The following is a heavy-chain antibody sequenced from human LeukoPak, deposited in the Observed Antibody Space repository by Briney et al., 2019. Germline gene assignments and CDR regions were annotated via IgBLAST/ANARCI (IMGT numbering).Heavy chain of an antibody. CDR1: GFTFSSYW. CDR2: IKQDGSEK. J-gene: IGHJ4*02. CDR3: AKGLYSSSWSSLILDYYFDY. V-gene: IGHV3-7*03. Sequence: PGGSLRLSCAASGFTFSSYWMSWVRQAPGKGLEWVANIKQDGSEKYYVDSVKGRFTISRDNAKNSLYLQMNSLRAEDTALYYCAKGLYSSSWSSLILDYYFDYWGQGTLVTVSS. D-gene: IGHD6-13*01.